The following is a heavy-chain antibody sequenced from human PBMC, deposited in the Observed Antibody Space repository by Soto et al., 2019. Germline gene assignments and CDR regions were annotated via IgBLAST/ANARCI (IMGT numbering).Heavy chain of an antibody. Sequence: QVQLVESGGGVVQPGRSLRLSCAASGFTFSSYAMHWVRQAPGKGLEWVAVISYDGSNKYYADSVKGRFTISRDISKNTLYLQINSLRAEDTAVYYCARDPQEDYGDYPGLGYYHYGMDVWGQGTTVTVSS. D-gene: IGHD4-17*01. V-gene: IGHV3-30-3*01. CDR2: ISYDGSNK. CDR3: ARDPQEDYGDYPGLGYYHYGMDV. CDR1: GFTFSSYA. J-gene: IGHJ6*02.